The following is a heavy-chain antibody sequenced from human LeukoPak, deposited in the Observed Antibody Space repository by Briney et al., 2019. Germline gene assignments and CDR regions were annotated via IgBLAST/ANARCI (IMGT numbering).Heavy chain of an antibody. CDR3: TIMHGYYDGSGYWVQ. Sequence: PGGSLRLSCAASGFTFSTYAMTWVRQAPGKGLEWVSVISGSGGTTYYADSVKGRFTISRDNLRDTLYMQMNSLRDEDTALYYCTIMHGYYDGSGYWVQWGQGTLVTVSS. CDR1: GFTFSTYA. D-gene: IGHD3-22*01. V-gene: IGHV3-23*01. CDR2: ISGSGGTT. J-gene: IGHJ4*02.